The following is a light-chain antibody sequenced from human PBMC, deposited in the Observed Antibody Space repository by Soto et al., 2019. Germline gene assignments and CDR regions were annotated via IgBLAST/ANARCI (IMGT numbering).Light chain of an antibody. V-gene: IGKV1-39*01. CDR3: QQSYSIPLT. Sequence: DIQMTQSPSSLSASVGDRVPITCRASQRISDSLNWYQQKPGKAPKLLIYAASSLQSGVPSRFSGSGSGTDFTLTISSLQPEDFATYYCQQSYSIPLTFGGGTKVDIK. CDR2: AAS. J-gene: IGKJ4*01. CDR1: QRISDS.